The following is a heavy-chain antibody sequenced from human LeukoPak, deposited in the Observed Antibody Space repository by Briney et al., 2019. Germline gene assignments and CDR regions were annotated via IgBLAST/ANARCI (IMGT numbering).Heavy chain of an antibody. D-gene: IGHD6-13*01. CDR2: IYTSGST. CDR1: GGSISSGGYY. J-gene: IGHJ4*02. CDR3: ARDCRIAAAGRGTYFDY. Sequence: SQTLSLTCTVSGGSISSGGYYWSWIRQHPGKGLEWIGRIYTSGSTNYNPSLKSRVTMSVDTSKNQFSLKLSSVTAADTAVYYCARDCRIAAAGRGTYFDYWGRGTLVTVSS. V-gene: IGHV4-61*02.